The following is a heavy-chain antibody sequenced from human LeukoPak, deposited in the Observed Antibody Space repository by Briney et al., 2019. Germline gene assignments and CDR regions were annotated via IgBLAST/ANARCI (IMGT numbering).Heavy chain of an antibody. CDR3: ARVPSSSSWFDY. D-gene: IGHD6-13*01. CDR1: GFTFSGYW. J-gene: IGHJ4*02. V-gene: IGHV3-74*01. Sequence: PGRSLRLSCAASGFTFSGYWMHWVRQPPGKGLVWVSRINSDGSSTSYADSVKGRFTISRDNAKNTLYLQMNSLRAEDTAVYYCARVPSSSSWFDYWGQGTLVTVSS. CDR2: INSDGSST.